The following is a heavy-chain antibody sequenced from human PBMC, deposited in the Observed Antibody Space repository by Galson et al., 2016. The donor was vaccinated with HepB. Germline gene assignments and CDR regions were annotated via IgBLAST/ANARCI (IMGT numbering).Heavy chain of an antibody. J-gene: IGHJ4*02. CDR2: ISGSGGST. CDR1: GFTFSSYA. V-gene: IGHV3-23*01. Sequence: SLRLSCAASGFTFSSYAMSWVRQAPGKGLEWVSSISGSGGSTYYRDSVKGRFTISRDNSKNTLYLQMNSLRAEDTAVYYYTKDALASDYWGQGTLVTVSS. D-gene: IGHD2-15*01. CDR3: TKDALASDY.